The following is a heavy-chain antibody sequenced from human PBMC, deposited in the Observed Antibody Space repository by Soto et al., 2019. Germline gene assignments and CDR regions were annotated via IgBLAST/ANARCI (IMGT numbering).Heavy chain of an antibody. Sequence: EVQLLESGGGLVQPGGSLRLSCTASGFTFSRHAMTWVRQAPGKGLEWVSGLSDSGGSIYSADSVKGRFTISRDNSMNTLYLQMNTLRAEDTAIYYCAKVSSSCYACFFDLWGQGTLVTVSS. CDR1: GFTFSRHA. D-gene: IGHD2-2*01. V-gene: IGHV3-23*01. CDR2: LSDSGGSI. CDR3: AKVSSSCYACFFDL. J-gene: IGHJ4*02.